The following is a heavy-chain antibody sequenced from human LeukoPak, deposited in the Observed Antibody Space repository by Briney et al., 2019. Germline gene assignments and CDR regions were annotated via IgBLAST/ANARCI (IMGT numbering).Heavy chain of an antibody. V-gene: IGHV1-46*01. D-gene: IGHD3-10*01. CDR1: GYTFTSYY. CDR2: INPSGGST. CDR3: ARRVPYDSGNYYNPLGY. J-gene: IGHJ4*02. Sequence: ASVKVPCKASGYTFTSYYMNWVRQAPGQGLEWMGIINPSGGSTSYAQKFQGRVTMTRDTSTSTVYMELSSLRSEDTAVYYCARRVPYDSGNYYNPLGYWGQGTLVTVSS.